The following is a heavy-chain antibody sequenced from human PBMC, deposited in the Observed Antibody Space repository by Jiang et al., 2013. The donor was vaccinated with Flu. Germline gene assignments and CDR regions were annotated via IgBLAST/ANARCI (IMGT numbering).Heavy chain of an antibody. V-gene: IGHV3-30*18. CDR2: VLYDGSSE. CDR3: AKGTTATRRSRLDY. D-gene: IGHD2/OR15-2a*01. Sequence: VQLLESGGGVVQPGRSLRLSCAASGFTFSSYGMHWVRQAPGKGLEWVAGVLYDGSSEWYADSAKGRFTISRDNSRNTLYVQMNSLRAEDTALYYCAKGTTATRRSRLDYWGQGTLVTVSS. J-gene: IGHJ4*02. CDR1: GFTFSSYG.